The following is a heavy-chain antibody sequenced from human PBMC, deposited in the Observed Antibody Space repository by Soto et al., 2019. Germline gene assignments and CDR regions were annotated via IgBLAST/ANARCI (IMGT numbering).Heavy chain of an antibody. J-gene: IGHJ5*02. D-gene: IGHD3-3*02. Sequence: PSETLSLXCTVSGGSISSSSYYWGWIRQPPGKGLEWIGSIYYSGSTYYNPSLKSRVTISVDTSKNQFSLELSSVTAADTAVYYCAGPKVLANWFDPWGQGTLVTVSS. CDR2: IYYSGST. CDR3: AGPKVLANWFDP. V-gene: IGHV4-39*01. CDR1: GGSISSSSYY.